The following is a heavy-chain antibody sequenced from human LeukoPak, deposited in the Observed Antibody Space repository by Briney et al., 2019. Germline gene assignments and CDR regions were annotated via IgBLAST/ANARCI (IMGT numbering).Heavy chain of an antibody. CDR2: IWDDGSLK. J-gene: IGHJ3*02. D-gene: IGHD3-16*01. V-gene: IGHV3-33*01. CDR3: ARANQYDGTGHPHASDT. CDR1: GFTFSFYG. Sequence: GGSLRLSCVASGFTFSFYGMHWVRQAPGKGLEWVAVIWDDGSLKYYSDSVKGRFIISRDNSKKMLYLQMNSLKAEDTALYFCARANQYDGTGHPHASDTWGQGTMVYVSS.